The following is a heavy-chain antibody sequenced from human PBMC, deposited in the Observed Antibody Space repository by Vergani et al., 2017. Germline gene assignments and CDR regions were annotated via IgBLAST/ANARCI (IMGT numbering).Heavy chain of an antibody. Sequence: QVQLVQSGAEVKKPGASVKVSCKASGYTFTSYAMHWVRQAPGQRLEWMGWINAGNGNTKYSQKFQGRVTITRDTSASTASMELSRLRSEDTAVYYWARGGGGYSGYDSGCDFRWGQGTLVTVSS. CDR2: INAGNGNT. V-gene: IGHV1-3*01. J-gene: IGHJ4*02. CDR3: ARGGGGYSGYDSGCDFR. CDR1: GYTFTSYA. D-gene: IGHD5-12*01.